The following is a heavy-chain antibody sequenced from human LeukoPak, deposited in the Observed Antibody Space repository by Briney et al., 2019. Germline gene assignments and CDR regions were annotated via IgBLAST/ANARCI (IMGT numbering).Heavy chain of an antibody. CDR2: INAGNGNT. CDR1: GYTFTSYA. CDR3: ARDRRYDFWISDY. J-gene: IGHJ4*02. D-gene: IGHD3-3*01. V-gene: IGHV1-3*01. Sequence: ASVKVSCKASGYTFTSYAMHWVRQAPGQRLEWMGWINAGNGNTKYSQKFQGRVTITRDTSTSTAYMELRSLRSDDTAVYYCARDRRYDFWISDYWGQGTLVTVSS.